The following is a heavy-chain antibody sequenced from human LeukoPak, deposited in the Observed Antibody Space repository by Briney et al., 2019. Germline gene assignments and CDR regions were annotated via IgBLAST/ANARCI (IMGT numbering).Heavy chain of an antibody. CDR3: ARDMSPNAFDI. V-gene: IGHV4-4*07. D-gene: IGHD3-10*02. CDR1: GGSISRYY. Sequence: PSETLSLTCTLSGGSISRYYWSCIRHPAGKGLEWIGRIYTSGSTNYNPSLKSRVTMSVDTSKNQFSLKLSSVTAADTAVYYCARDMSPNAFDIWGQGTMVTVSS. J-gene: IGHJ3*02. CDR2: IYTSGST.